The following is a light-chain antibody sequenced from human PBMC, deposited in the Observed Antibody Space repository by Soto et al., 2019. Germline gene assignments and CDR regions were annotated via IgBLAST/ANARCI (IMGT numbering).Light chain of an antibody. CDR1: SGHSSYA. Sequence: QPVLTQSPSASASLGASVKFTCTLSSGHSSYAIAWHQKQAEKGPRYLMKLNSDGNHTKGDGIPDRFSGSSSGAERYLTISSLQSEDEADYYCQTWGTGTWVFGGGTKLTVL. CDR3: QTWGTGTWV. V-gene: IGLV4-69*01. CDR2: LNSDGNH. J-gene: IGLJ3*02.